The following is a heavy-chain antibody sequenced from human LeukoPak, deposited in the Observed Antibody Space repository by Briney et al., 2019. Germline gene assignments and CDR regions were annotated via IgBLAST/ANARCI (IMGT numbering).Heavy chain of an antibody. V-gene: IGHV7-4-1*02. CDR2: INTNTGSP. CDR3: ARDGIIGVGDALDI. J-gene: IGHJ3*02. Sequence: ASVKVSCKSSGYTFTTYGINWVRQAPGQGLEWMGWINTNTGSPTYAQGFTGRFVFSLDTSVSTAYLQISSLKAEDTAVYYCARDGIIGVGDALDIWGQGTMVTASS. CDR1: GYTFTTYG. D-gene: IGHD2/OR15-2a*01.